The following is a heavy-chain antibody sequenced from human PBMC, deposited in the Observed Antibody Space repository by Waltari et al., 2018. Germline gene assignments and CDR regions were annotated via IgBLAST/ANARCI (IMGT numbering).Heavy chain of an antibody. CDR2: IRYDGSYK. D-gene: IGHD4-17*01. J-gene: IGHJ3*02. Sequence: QVQLVESGGRVVQPGGPLRPPGATSELTFHPYELPRVYQTPGKGLEWVAFIRYDGSYKDYADSVKGRFSISRDNSENTLYLQMNDLRPEDTALYYCAKDGDYSLPGYDAFDIWGQGTMVTVSP. CDR3: AKDGDYSLPGYDAFDI. CDR1: ELTFHPYE. V-gene: IGHV3-30*02.